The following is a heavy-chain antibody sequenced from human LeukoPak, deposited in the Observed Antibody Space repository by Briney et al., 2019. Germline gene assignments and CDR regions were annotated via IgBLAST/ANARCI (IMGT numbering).Heavy chain of an antibody. Sequence: SETLSLTCTVSGGSISSYYWGWIRQPPGKGLECIGSIYYSGSTYYNPSLKSRVTISVDTPKNQFSLKLSSVTAADTAVYYCAASVWFGELIDSPWGQGTLVTVSS. CDR2: IYYSGST. D-gene: IGHD3-10*01. V-gene: IGHV4-39*01. CDR1: GGSISSYY. J-gene: IGHJ5*02. CDR3: AASVWFGELIDSP.